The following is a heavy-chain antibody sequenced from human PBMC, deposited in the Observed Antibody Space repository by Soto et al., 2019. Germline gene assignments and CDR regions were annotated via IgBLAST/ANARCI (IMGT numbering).Heavy chain of an antibody. CDR3: AREKATPVDAFDI. J-gene: IGHJ3*02. CDR2: IYYSGST. CDR1: GGSISSYY. V-gene: IGHV4-59*01. D-gene: IGHD5-12*01. Sequence: SETLSLTCTVSGGSISSYYWSWIRQPPGKGLEWIGYIYYSGSTNYNPSLKSRVTISVDTSKNQFSLKLSSVTAADTAVYYCAREKATPVDAFDIWGQGTMVTVSS.